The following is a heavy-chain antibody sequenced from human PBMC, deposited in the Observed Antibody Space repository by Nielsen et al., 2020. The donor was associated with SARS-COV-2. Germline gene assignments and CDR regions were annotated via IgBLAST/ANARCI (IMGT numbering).Heavy chain of an antibody. CDR3: ARDPSVYSSSWKIIPYYFDY. CDR2: ISYDGSNN. CDR1: GFTFSPYA. Sequence: GESLKISCAASGFTFSPYAMHWVRQAPGKGLDWVAVISYDGSNNFYADSVKGRFTISRDNSKNTLYLQMNSLRAEDTAVYYCARDPSVYSSSWKIIPYYFDYWGQGTLVTVSS. J-gene: IGHJ4*02. V-gene: IGHV3-30*04. D-gene: IGHD6-13*01.